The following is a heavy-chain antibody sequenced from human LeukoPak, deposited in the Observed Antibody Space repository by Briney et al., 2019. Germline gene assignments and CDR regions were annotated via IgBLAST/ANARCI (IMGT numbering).Heavy chain of an antibody. D-gene: IGHD2-2*01. CDR2: IDGHGVST. Sequence: GGSLRLSCAASGFTFDHYAVTWVRQSPGKGLEWVSDIDGHGVSTYYADSVKGRFTISRDNAKNSLYLQMNSLRAEDKALYYCARVEGECSTSTCLLDYWGQGTLVTVSS. CDR1: GFTFDHYA. V-gene: IGHV3-20*04. CDR3: ARVEGECSTSTCLLDY. J-gene: IGHJ4*02.